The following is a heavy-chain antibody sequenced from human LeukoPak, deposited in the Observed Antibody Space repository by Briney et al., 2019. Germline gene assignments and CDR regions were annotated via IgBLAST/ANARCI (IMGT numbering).Heavy chain of an antibody. Sequence: PSETLSLTCTVSGGSISSSSYYWGWIRQPPGKGLEWIGSIYYSGSTYYNPSLKSRVTTSVDTSKNQFTLKLSSVTAADTAVYFCARHLKNTGKNFDYWDQGTLVTVSS. J-gene: IGHJ4*02. V-gene: IGHV4-39*01. CDR3: ARHLKNTGKNFDY. D-gene: IGHD1-14*01. CDR1: GGSISSSSYY. CDR2: IYYSGST.